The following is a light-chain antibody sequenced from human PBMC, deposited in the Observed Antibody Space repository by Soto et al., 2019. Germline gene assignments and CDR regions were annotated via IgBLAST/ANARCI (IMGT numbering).Light chain of an antibody. Sequence: EIVLTQSPATLSLSPGERATLSCRASQSVSSYLAWYQQKPGQAPRLLIYDASNRAAGIPARFSGSGSGTDFHITSISLEPEDFAVYYCQQRSNWPPWTFGQGTKVEIK. J-gene: IGKJ1*01. CDR1: QSVSSY. V-gene: IGKV3-11*01. CDR2: DAS. CDR3: QQRSNWPPWT.